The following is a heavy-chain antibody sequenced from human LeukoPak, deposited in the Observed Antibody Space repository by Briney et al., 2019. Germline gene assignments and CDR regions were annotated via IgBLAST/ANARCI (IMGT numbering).Heavy chain of an antibody. CDR1: GGSFSGYY. J-gene: IGHJ4*02. D-gene: IGHD3-10*01. CDR2: INHSGST. CDR3: ARRGRVRSFDY. V-gene: IGHV4-34*01. Sequence: PSETLSLTCAVYGGSFSGYYWSWIRQPPGKGLEWIGEINHSGSTNYNPSLKSRVTISVDTSKNQFSLKLSSVTAADTAVYYCARRGRVRSFDYWGQGTLVTVSS.